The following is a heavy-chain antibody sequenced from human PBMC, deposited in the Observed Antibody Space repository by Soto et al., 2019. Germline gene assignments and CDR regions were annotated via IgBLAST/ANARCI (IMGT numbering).Heavy chain of an antibody. CDR1: GYSISSGYY. Sequence: SETLSLTCTVSGYSISSGYYWGWIRQPPGKGLEWIGSIYHSGSTYYNPSLKSRVTISVDTSKNQFSLKLSSVTAADTAVYYCARIRGGANEFDYWGQGTLVTVSS. D-gene: IGHD1-26*01. CDR3: ARIRGGANEFDY. J-gene: IGHJ4*02. CDR2: IYHSGST. V-gene: IGHV4-38-2*02.